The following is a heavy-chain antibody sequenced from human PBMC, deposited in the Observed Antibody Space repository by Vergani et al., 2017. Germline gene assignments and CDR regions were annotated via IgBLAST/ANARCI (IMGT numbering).Heavy chain of an antibody. CDR1: GGTFSSFA. J-gene: IGHJ2*01. D-gene: IGHD5-18*01. CDR2: IIPIFGTA. V-gene: IGHV1-69*06. Sequence: QVQLVQSGAEVKKPGSSVKVSCKASGGTFSSFAISWVRQAPGQGLEWMGGIIPIFGTANYAQKFQGRVTLTADKSTSTAYMDLSSLRSEDTAVYYCARDRGYPFLGVFDLWGRGTLVTVSS. CDR3: ARDRGYPFLGVFDL.